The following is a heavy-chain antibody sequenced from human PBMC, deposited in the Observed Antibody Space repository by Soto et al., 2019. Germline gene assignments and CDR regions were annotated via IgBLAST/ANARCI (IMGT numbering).Heavy chain of an antibody. CDR3: ARGAQRYCSGGSCYSFYYGMDV. V-gene: IGHV3-48*03. J-gene: IGHJ6*02. D-gene: IGHD2-15*01. CDR1: GFTFSSYE. Sequence: PGGSLRLSCAASGFTFSSYEMNWVRQAPGKGLEWVSYISSSGSTIYYADSVKGRFTISRDNAKNPLYLQMNSLRAEDTAVYYCARGAQRYCSGGSCYSFYYGMDVWGQGTTVTVSS. CDR2: ISSSGSTI.